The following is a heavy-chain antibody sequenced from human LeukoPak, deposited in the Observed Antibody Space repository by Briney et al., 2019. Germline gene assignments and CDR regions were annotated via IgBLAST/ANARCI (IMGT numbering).Heavy chain of an antibody. Sequence: SETLSLTCAVYGGSFSDYLWNWIRQPPGKGLEWIGEISHSGNTNYNPSLKSRVTMSVDTSKNQFSLNLNTVTAADTAVCYCAREMIANRGGYDSWGQGTLVTVSS. CDR3: AREMIANRGGYDS. J-gene: IGHJ4*02. V-gene: IGHV4-34*01. CDR1: GGSFSDYL. D-gene: IGHD2-21*01. CDR2: ISHSGNT.